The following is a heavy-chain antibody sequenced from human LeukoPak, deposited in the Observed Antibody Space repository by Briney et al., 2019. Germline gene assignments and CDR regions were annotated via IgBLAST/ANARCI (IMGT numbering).Heavy chain of an antibody. D-gene: IGHD3-3*01. Sequence: GGSLRLSCAASGFTFSSYSMNWVRQAPGKGLEWVSYISSSSSTIYYADSVKGRFTISRDNAKNTLYLQMNSLRAEDTAVYYCARGAFGVYAFDIWGQGTMVTVSS. J-gene: IGHJ3*02. V-gene: IGHV3-48*04. CDR3: ARGAFGVYAFDI. CDR2: ISSSSSTI. CDR1: GFTFSSYS.